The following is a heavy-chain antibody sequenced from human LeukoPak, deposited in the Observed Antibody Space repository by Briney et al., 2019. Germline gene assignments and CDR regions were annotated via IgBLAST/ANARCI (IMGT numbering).Heavy chain of an antibody. J-gene: IGHJ4*02. CDR2: INTNTGNP. D-gene: IGHD6-19*01. CDR3: AKETVAEFEFDY. CDR1: GYNFMSYG. Sequence: ASVKVSCKASGYNFMSYGMHWVRQAPGQGLEWMGWINTNTGNPTYAQGFTGRFVFSLDISVSTAYLQISSLKAEDTAVYYCAKETVAEFEFDYWGQGTLVTVSS. V-gene: IGHV7-4-1*02.